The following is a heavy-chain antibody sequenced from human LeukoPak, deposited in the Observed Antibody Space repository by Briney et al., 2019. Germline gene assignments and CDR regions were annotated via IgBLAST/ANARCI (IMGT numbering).Heavy chain of an antibody. CDR3: ASGIITIFGVVNYYFDY. D-gene: IGHD3-3*01. CDR1: GGTFSSYA. V-gene: IGHV1-69*13. CDR2: IIPIFGTA. Sequence: SVKVSCKASGGTFSSYAISWVRQAPGQGLEWMGGIIPIFGTANYAQKFQGRVTITADESTSTAYMELSSLRSEDTAVYYCASGIITIFGVVNYYFDYWGQGTLVTVSS. J-gene: IGHJ4*02.